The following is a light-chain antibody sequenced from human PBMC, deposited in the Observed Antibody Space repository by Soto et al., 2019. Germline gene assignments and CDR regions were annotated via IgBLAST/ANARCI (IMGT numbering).Light chain of an antibody. CDR1: SGHSSYA. J-gene: IGLJ2*01. V-gene: IGLV4-69*01. Sequence: QLVLTQSPSASASLGASVKLTCTLSSGHSSYAIAWHQQQPEKGPRYLMKLNSDGSHSKGDGIPDRFSGSSSGAERYLTISSLQSEDEADYYCHTWGTGGVFGGGTKLTVL. CDR2: LNSDGSH. CDR3: HTWGTGGV.